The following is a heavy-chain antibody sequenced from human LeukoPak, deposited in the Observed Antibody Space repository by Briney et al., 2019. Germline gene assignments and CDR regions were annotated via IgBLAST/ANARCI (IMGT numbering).Heavy chain of an antibody. CDR3: ARLSGDGV. V-gene: IGHV3-21*01. Sequence: PGGSLRLSCAASGFTFSSYAMSWVRQAPGKGLEWVSSISYSTYVYYADSVKGRFTISRDNTKNSLYLQMNSLRVEDTAVYYCARLSGDGVWGQGTLVTVSS. J-gene: IGHJ4*02. D-gene: IGHD7-27*01. CDR2: ISYSTYV. CDR1: GFTFSSYA.